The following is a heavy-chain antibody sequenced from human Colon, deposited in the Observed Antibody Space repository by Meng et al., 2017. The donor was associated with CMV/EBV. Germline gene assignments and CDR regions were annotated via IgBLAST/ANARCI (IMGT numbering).Heavy chain of an antibody. CDR2: ILYDGSDN. CDR3: VGYSGIYSTDLDY. J-gene: IGHJ4*02. V-gene: IGHV3-30*03. Sequence: GESLKISCVASGITLSSQCMRWVRQAPGKGLEWVAAILYDGSDNYYADSVKGRFTISRDNSKKMLYLQMHSLRPEDTAVYYCVGYSGIYSTDLDYWGQGTLVTVSS. CDR1: GITLSSQC. D-gene: IGHD1-26*01.